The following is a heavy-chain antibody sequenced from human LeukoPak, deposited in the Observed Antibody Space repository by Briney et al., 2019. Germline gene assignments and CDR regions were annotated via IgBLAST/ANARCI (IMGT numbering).Heavy chain of an antibody. V-gene: IGHV4-59*01. CDR1: GGSISAYY. Sequence: PSETLSLTCSVSGGSISAYYWSWIRQPPGKGLEWIGYIYYTGSTNYNFSLKSRVTISVDMSKNQFSLKLSSVTAADTAVYYCARGPTTMVDSALDICGQGTMVTVSS. D-gene: IGHD4-23*01. J-gene: IGHJ3*02. CDR2: IYYTGST. CDR3: ARGPTTMVDSALDI.